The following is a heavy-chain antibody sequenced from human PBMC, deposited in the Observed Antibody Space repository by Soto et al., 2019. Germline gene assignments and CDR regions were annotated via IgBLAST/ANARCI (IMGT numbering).Heavy chain of an antibody. V-gene: IGHV1-2*04. D-gene: IGHD6-19*01. CDR3: ARDGIAVAGTIDYYYGMDV. CDR1: GYTFTGYY. Sequence: ASVKVSCKASGYTFTGYYMHWVRQAPGQGLEWMGWINPNSGGTNYAQKFQGWVTMTRDTSISAAYMELRRLRSDDTAVYYCARDGIAVAGTIDYYYGMDVWGQGTTVTVSS. J-gene: IGHJ6*02. CDR2: INPNSGGT.